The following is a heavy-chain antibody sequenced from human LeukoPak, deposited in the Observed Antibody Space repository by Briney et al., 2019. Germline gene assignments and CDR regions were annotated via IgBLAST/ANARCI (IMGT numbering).Heavy chain of an antibody. J-gene: IGHJ4*02. Sequence: SQTLSLTCTVSGGSISSGGYSWSWIRQPPGKGLEWIGYIYHSGSTYYNPSLKSRVTISVDRSKNQFSLKLSSVTAADTAVYYCARVMSDYYDSSGYFDYWGQGTLVTVSS. V-gene: IGHV4-30-2*01. CDR2: IYHSGST. CDR3: ARVMSDYYDSSGYFDY. D-gene: IGHD3-22*01. CDR1: GGSISSGGYS.